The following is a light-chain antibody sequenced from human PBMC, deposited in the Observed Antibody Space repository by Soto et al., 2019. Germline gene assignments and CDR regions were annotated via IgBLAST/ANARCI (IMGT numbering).Light chain of an antibody. CDR1: SSNIGSNT. J-gene: IGLJ2*01. CDR2: RNN. CDR3: AAWDDSLNGYVV. V-gene: IGLV1-44*01. Sequence: QSVLTQPPSASGTPGQRVTISCSGSSSNIGSNTVNWYQQLPGTAPKLLIYRNNQRPSGVPDRFSGSKSGTSASLAISGLQAEYEADYYCAAWDDSLNGYVVFGGGTQLTVL.